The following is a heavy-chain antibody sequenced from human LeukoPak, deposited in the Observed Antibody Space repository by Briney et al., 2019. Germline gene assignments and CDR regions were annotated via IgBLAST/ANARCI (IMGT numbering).Heavy chain of an antibody. J-gene: IGHJ4*02. D-gene: IGHD6-13*01. CDR1: GYTFTSYY. CDR3: ARVSRGIAAAGMTYYFDY. CDR2: INPSGGST. Sequence: ASVKVSCKASGYTFTSYYMHWVRQAPGQGLEWMGIINPSGGSTSYAQKFKGRVTMTRDTSTSTVYMELSSLRSEDTAVYYCARVSRGIAAAGMTYYFDYWGQGTLVTVSS. V-gene: IGHV1-46*01.